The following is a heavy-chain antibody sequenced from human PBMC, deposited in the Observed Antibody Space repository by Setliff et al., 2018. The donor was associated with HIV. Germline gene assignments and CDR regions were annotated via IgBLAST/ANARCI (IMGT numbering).Heavy chain of an antibody. V-gene: IGHV4-38-2*01. CDR1: GFSSSSGFY. CDR3: ARREWLPMPGALDI. CDR2: IYRSGST. D-gene: IGHD3-3*01. Sequence: SKTLSLTCAVSGFSSSSGFYWAWIRQPPGKGLEWIGSIYRSGSTYYNASLKSRVTISVDTSKNQFSLKLTAVTAADTAVYYCARREWLPMPGALDIWGQGTMVTVSS. J-gene: IGHJ3*02.